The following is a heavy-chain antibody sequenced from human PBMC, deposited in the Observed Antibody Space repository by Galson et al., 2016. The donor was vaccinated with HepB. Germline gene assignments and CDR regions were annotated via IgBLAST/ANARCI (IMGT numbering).Heavy chain of an antibody. CDR1: GGSISIGGYY. Sequence: PLSLTCTVSGGSISIGGYYWSWFRQHPGKALEWIGYIYFSGITNYNPSLESRLTMSVDTSKNQFSLKLNSVSAADTAAYYCARTGDSSGYLSEYWGQGTLVTGSS. J-gene: IGHJ4*02. CDR2: IYFSGIT. CDR3: ARTGDSSGYLSEY. V-gene: IGHV4-31*03. D-gene: IGHD3-22*01.